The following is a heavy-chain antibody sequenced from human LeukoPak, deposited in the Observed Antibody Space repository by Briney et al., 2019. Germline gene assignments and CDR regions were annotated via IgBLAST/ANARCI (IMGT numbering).Heavy chain of an antibody. CDR2: TNEDESAK. CDR1: GLSFRNSW. Sequence: GESLRLSCAASGLSFRNSWMDWVRQAPGKGLEWVALTNEDESAKYYADSVKGRFTICRDNAKNSLFLQMNSLRDEDMAMYYCARGGNRAYDIWGHGTMVTVSS. CDR3: ARGGNRAYDI. J-gene: IGHJ3*02. D-gene: IGHD1-1*01. V-gene: IGHV3-7*01.